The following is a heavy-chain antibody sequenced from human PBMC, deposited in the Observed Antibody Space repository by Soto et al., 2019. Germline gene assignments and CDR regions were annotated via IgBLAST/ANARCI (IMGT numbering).Heavy chain of an antibody. CDR3: ARGSPPQVGATNPERY. CDR1: GYTFTSYA. D-gene: IGHD1-26*01. J-gene: IGHJ4*02. CDR2: INAGNGNT. V-gene: IGHV1-3*01. Sequence: GASVKVSCKASGYTFTSYAMHWVRQAPGQRLEWMGWINAGNGNTKYSQKFQGRVTITGDTSASTAYMELSSLRSEDTAVYYCARGSPPQVGATNPERYWGQGTLVTVSS.